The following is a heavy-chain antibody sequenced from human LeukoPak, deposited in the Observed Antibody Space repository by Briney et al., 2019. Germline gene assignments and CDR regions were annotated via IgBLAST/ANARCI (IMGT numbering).Heavy chain of an antibody. CDR3: ARHHGDDYVFDYYYYMDV. D-gene: IGHD4-17*01. J-gene: IGHJ6*03. V-gene: IGHV5-51*01. CDR1: GYSFTSYW. CDR2: IYPGDSDT. Sequence: GQSLKISCKGSGYSFTSYWIGWVRQMPGKGLEGMGIIYPGDSDTRYSPSFQGQVTISADKSISTAYLQWSSLKASDTAMYYCARHHGDDYVFDYYYYMDVWGKGTKVTVSS.